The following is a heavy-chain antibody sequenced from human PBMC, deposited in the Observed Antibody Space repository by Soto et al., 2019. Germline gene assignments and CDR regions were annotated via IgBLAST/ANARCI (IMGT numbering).Heavy chain of an antibody. Sequence: QVQLVESGGGVVQPGKSLRLSCAASGFIFSDYAMHWVRQAPGKGLEWLTFISHDGGNKYYADSVKGRFTISRDNPKNTLYLQMNSLRMEDTAMYYCVRDGGRWAPGGYWGQGTLVTVSS. CDR1: GFIFSDYA. D-gene: IGHD1-26*01. J-gene: IGHJ4*02. V-gene: IGHV3-30-3*01. CDR3: VRDGGRWAPGGY. CDR2: ISHDGGNK.